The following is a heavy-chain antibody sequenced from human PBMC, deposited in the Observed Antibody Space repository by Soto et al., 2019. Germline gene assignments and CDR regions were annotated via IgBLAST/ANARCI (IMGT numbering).Heavy chain of an antibody. CDR2: IYWDDDK. D-gene: IGHD3-10*01. CDR1: GFSLSTSGVG. CDR3: AHRCADITMVRRDQIYLDY. J-gene: IGHJ4*02. Sequence: QITLKESGPTLVKPTQTLTLTCTFSGFSLSTSGVGVGWIRQPPGKDLEWLELIYWDDDKRYSPSLKSRLTISKDTSKNQVVLTMTNRDPVDTATYYCAHRCADITMVRRDQIYLDYWGQGTLVTVYS. V-gene: IGHV2-5*02.